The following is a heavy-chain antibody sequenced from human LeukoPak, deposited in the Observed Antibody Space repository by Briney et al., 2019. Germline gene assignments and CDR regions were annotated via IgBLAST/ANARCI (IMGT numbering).Heavy chain of an antibody. CDR1: GFTFSSYA. Sequence: PGGSLRLSCAASGFTFSSYAMSWVRQAPGKGLEWVSGLTGSGASAYYADSVKGRFTISRDNSKNTLYLQLNSLRAEDTAVYYRAKVSSPYHYDSGGRNYYFDYWGQGTLVTVSS. V-gene: IGHV3-23*01. CDR3: AKVSSPYHYDSGGRNYYFDY. CDR2: LTGSGASA. D-gene: IGHD3-22*01. J-gene: IGHJ4*02.